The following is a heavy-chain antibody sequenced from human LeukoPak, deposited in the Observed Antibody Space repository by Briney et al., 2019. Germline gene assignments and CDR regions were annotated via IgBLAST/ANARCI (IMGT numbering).Heavy chain of an antibody. CDR3: ARDREGGSYDYYFDY. J-gene: IGHJ4*02. CDR2: IIPILGIA. Sequence: SVTVSCKASGGTFSSYTISWVRQAPGQGLEWMGRIIPILGIANYAQKFQGRVTITADKSASTAYMELSSLRSEDTAVYYCARDREGGSYDYYFDYWGQGTLVTVSS. CDR1: GGTFSSYT. D-gene: IGHD5-18*01. V-gene: IGHV1-69*04.